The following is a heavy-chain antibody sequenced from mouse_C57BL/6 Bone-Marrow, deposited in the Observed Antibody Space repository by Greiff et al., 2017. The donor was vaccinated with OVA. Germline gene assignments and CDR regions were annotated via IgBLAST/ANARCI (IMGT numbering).Heavy chain of an antibody. J-gene: IGHJ3*01. Sequence: QVQLQQPGAELVKPGASVKLSCKASGYTFTSYWMHWVKQRPGQGLEWIGMIHPNSGSINYNEKFKCKATLTVDKSSSTAYMQLSSLTPEDSAVYYCARIAWFACWNQGTLVTVSA. CDR2: IHPNSGSI. CDR1: GYTFTSYW. CDR3: ARIAWFAC. V-gene: IGHV1-64*01.